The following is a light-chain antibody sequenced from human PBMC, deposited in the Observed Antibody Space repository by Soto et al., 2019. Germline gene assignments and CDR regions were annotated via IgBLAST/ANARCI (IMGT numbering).Light chain of an antibody. Sequence: DIVLTQSPGTLSLSPGEGATLSCRASQSLSNVFLAWYQQKPGQAPRLLIYGASRRATGIPDRFSGRGSGTDFTLTISRLEPEDSAVYFCHQYATSPYTFGQGTKLEIK. CDR2: GAS. CDR3: HQYATSPYT. J-gene: IGKJ2*01. V-gene: IGKV3-20*01. CDR1: QSLSNVF.